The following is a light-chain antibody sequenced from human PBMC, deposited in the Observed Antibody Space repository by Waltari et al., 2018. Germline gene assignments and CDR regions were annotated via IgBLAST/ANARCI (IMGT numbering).Light chain of an antibody. CDR1: QSISKY. Sequence: IVLTQSPGTLSLSPGERATLSCRASQSISKYLAWYQQKPGQAPRRLIYHASGRAAGIPDRFSGSGYGTDFSLTISRLEPEDFAVYYCQHYESLPVTFGQGTKVEIK. CDR2: HAS. J-gene: IGKJ1*01. CDR3: QHYESLPVT. V-gene: IGKV3-20*01.